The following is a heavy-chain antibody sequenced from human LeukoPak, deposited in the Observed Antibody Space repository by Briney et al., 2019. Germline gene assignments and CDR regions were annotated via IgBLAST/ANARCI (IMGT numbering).Heavy chain of an antibody. D-gene: IGHD1-26*01. CDR3: ARGGSPPEALGDTFDV. CDR1: GFTFSSYW. V-gene: IGHV3-74*01. CDR2: VKSDGSST. J-gene: IGHJ3*01. Sequence: PGGSLRLSCAASGFTFSSYWMHWVRQAPGKGLVWVSRVKSDGSSTNYADSVKGRFTISRDNAKNTLHLQINSLRAEDTAVYYCARGGSPPEALGDTFDVWGQGTLVTVSS.